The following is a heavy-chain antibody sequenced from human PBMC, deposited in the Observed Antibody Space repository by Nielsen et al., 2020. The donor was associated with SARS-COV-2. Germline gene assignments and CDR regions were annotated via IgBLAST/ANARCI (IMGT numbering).Heavy chain of an antibody. CDR1: GGSISSSSYY. CDR3: ARAIYYYDSSGHFDY. V-gene: IGHV4-39*07. J-gene: IGHJ4*02. Sequence: SETLSLTCTVSGGSISSSSYYWGWIRQPPGKGLEWIGEIYHSGSTNYNPSLKSRVTISVDKSKNQFSLKLSSVTAADTAVYYCARAIYYYDSSGHFDYWGQGTLVTVSS. CDR2: IYHSGST. D-gene: IGHD3-22*01.